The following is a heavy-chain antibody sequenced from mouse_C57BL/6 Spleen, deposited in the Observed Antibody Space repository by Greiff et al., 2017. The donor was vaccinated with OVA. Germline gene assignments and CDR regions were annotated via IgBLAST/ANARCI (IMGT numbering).Heavy chain of an antibody. CDR1: GYTFTSYW. CDR2: IDPSDSYT. D-gene: IGHD1-1*01. V-gene: IGHV1-59*01. Sequence: QVQLQQPGAELVRPGTSVKLSCKASGYTFTSYWMHWVKQRPGQGLEWIGVIDPSDSYTNYNQKFKGKATLTVDTSSSTAYMQLSSLTSEDSAVDYCARTHYGSSYEYDDVWGTGTTVTVSS. J-gene: IGHJ1*03. CDR3: ARTHYGSSYEYDDV.